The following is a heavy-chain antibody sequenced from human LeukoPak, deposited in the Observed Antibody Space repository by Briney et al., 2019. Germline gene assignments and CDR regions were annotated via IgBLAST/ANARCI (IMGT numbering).Heavy chain of an antibody. Sequence: PGGSLRLSCAASGYTFSSYAMTWVRQAPGKGLKWVSLISGNGGSTYYADSVKGRFTISRDNSKNTLYQQMNSLRAEDTAVYYCAKDTYYDILTGRDYFDYWGQGTLVTVSS. D-gene: IGHD3-9*01. CDR3: AKDTYYDILTGRDYFDY. V-gene: IGHV3-23*01. CDR2: ISGNGGST. CDR1: GYTFSSYA. J-gene: IGHJ4*02.